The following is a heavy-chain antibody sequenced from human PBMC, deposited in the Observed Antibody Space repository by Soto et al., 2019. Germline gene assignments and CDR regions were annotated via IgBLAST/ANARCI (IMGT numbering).Heavy chain of an antibody. Sequence: GESLKISCKGSGYSFTTYWIGWVRQMPGKGLECMGIIYPGDSDTRYSLSFQGQVTISADKSISTAYLQWSSLKASDTAMYYCARAMVRGKNYYGMDVWGQGTTVTVSS. CDR2: IYPGDSDT. CDR1: GYSFTTYW. D-gene: IGHD3-10*01. V-gene: IGHV5-51*01. J-gene: IGHJ6*02. CDR3: ARAMVRGKNYYGMDV.